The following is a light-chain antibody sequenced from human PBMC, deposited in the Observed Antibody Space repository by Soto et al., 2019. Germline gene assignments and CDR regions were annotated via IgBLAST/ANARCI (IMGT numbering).Light chain of an antibody. CDR2: DAS. CDR1: QGLSSD. V-gene: IGKV1-27*01. J-gene: IGKJ4*01. Sequence: DIQMTQSSSSLSASVGDRVTITCRSSQGLSSDLAWYQQKPGKVPKLLIYDASTLQSGVPSRFSGSGSGTDFTLTISSLQPEDVATYYCQKYNSVPLTFGGGTKVDIK. CDR3: QKYNSVPLT.